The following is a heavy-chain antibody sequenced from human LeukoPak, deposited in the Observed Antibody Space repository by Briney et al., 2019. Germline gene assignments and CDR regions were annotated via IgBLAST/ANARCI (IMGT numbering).Heavy chain of an antibody. CDR3: ARAVTGATIGDY. V-gene: IGHV3-33*01. CDR1: GFTFSNYG. CDR2: IWYDGSNT. Sequence: GGSLRLSCTASGFTFSNYGMHWVRQAPGKGLEWLAFIWYDGSNTYYADSVKGRFTISRDNSKNTLYLQKISLRAEDTAVYYCARAVTGATIGDYWGQGTLVTVSS. D-gene: IGHD1-7*01. J-gene: IGHJ4*02.